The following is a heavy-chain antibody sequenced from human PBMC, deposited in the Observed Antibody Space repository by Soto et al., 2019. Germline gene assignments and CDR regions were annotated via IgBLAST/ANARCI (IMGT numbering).Heavy chain of an antibody. CDR3: TTVDYDLGSDAFNI. CDR2: IKSKTDGGTT. CDR1: GFPFSNAW. D-gene: IGHD3-3*01. J-gene: IGHJ3*02. V-gene: IGHV3-15*07. Sequence: PGGSLRLSCAASGFPFSNAWMNWVRQAPGKGLEWVGRIKSKTDGGTTDYAAPVKGRFTISRDDSKNTLYLQMNSLKTEDTAVYYCTTVDYDLGSDAFNIWGQGTMVTVSS.